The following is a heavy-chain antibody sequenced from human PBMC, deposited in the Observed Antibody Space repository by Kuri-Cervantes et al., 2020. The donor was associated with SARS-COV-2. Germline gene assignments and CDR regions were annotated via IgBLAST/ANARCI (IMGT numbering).Heavy chain of an antibody. V-gene: IGHV1-24*01. CDR3: ARDGSATVSTLFDY. CDR1: GYTLTELS. D-gene: IGHD4-11*01. CDR2: FDPEDGET. Sequence: ASVKVSCKVSGYTLTELSMHWVRQAPGKGLEWMGGFDPEDGETIYAQKFQGRVTMTRDTSISTAYMELSRLRSDDTAVYYCARDGSATVSTLFDYWGQGTLVTVSS. J-gene: IGHJ4*02.